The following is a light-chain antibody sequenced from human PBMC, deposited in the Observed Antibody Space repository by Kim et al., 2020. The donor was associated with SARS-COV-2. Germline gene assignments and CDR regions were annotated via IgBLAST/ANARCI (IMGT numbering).Light chain of an antibody. J-gene: IGLJ1*01. CDR1: SSDVGAYNC. Sequence: QSALTQPASVSGSPGQSVTISCAGTSSDVGAYNCVSWYQQHPGKAPKLMIYDVTNRPSGVSNRFSGSKSGNTASLSISGLQAEDEADYYCSSYSSSSPHVFGTGTKVTVL. V-gene: IGLV2-14*03. CDR3: SSYSSSSPHV. CDR2: DVT.